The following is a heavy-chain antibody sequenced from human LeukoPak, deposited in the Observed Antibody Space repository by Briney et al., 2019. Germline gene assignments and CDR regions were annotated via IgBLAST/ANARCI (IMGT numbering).Heavy chain of an antibody. CDR1: GFTFSSSW. D-gene: IGHD6-6*01. J-gene: IGHJ5*02. Sequence: GGSLRLSCAASGFTFSSSWMSWVRLAPGKGPEWVANIKQDGSEKYYVGSVKGRFTISRDNAKNSLYLQMDSLRAEDTAVYHCARDGPYSSSATHPPWGQGTLVTVSS. V-gene: IGHV3-7*03. CDR2: IKQDGSEK. CDR3: ARDGPYSSSATHPP.